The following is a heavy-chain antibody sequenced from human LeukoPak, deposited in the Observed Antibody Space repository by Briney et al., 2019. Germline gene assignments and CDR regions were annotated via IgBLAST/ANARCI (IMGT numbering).Heavy chain of an antibody. D-gene: IGHD3-3*01. CDR1: GGSISSYY. CDR3: ARSVNYDFWSGYSSGAFDI. J-gene: IGHJ3*02. CDR2: IYYSGST. Sequence: PSETLSLTCTVSGGSISSYYWSWIRQPPGKGLEWIGYIYYSGSTNYNPSLKSRVTISVDTSKNQFSLKLSSVTAADTAVYYCARSVNYDFWSGYSSGAFDIWGQGTMVTVSS. V-gene: IGHV4-59*01.